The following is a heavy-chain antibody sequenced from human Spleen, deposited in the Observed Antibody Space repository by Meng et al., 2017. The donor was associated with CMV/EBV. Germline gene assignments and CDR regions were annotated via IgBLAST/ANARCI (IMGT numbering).Heavy chain of an antibody. J-gene: IGHJ4*02. CDR1: GFTFSDYY. D-gene: IGHD3-16*01. CDR2: ISSRSDSV. CDR3: ARHQGGVLSA. Sequence: GESLKISCTVSGFTFSDYYMNWIRQAPGKGLEWISYISSRSDSVSYADSVRGRFTISRDNAKSSLSLQMNSLRAEDTAIYYCARHQGGVLSAWGRGTLVTVSS. V-gene: IGHV3-11*04.